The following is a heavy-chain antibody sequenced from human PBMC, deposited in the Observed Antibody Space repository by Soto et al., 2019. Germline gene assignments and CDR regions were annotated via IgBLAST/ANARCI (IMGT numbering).Heavy chain of an antibody. CDR1: GFTFSSYA. V-gene: IGHV3-23*01. Sequence: PGGALRLSCAASGFTFSSYAMSWVRQAPGKGLEWVSAISGSGGSTYYADSVKGRFTISRDNSKNTLYLQMNSLRAEDTAVYYCAKDGYSSSWYVVGYFDYWGQGTLVT. J-gene: IGHJ4*02. D-gene: IGHD6-13*01. CDR3: AKDGYSSSWYVVGYFDY. CDR2: ISGSGGST.